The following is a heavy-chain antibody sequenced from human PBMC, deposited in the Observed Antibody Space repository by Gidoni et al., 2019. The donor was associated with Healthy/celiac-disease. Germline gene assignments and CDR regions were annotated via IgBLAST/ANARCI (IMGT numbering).Heavy chain of an antibody. CDR2: ISAYNGNT. CDR1: GYTFTSYG. D-gene: IGHD3-22*01. CDR3: ARAGFGVYYGSSGYTYQPRGVDY. V-gene: IGHV1-18*01. Sequence: QVQLVQSGAEVKKPGASVKVSCKASGYTFTSYGLSWCRQAPGQGLEWMGWISAYNGNTNYAQKLQGRVTMITDTSTSTGYMELRSLRSDDTAVYYWARAGFGVYYGSSGYTYQPRGVDYWGQGTLVTVSS. J-gene: IGHJ4*02.